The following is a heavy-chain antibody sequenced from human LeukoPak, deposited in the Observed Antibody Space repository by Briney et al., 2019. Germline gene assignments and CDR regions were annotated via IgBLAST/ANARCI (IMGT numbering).Heavy chain of an antibody. CDR1: GGSISSSSYY. J-gene: IGHJ4*02. D-gene: IGHD1-26*01. CDR3: ARQGRNRLLIHLIPFNYFDY. Sequence: KSSETLSLTCTVSGGSISSSSYYWGWIRQPPGKGLEWIGSIYYSGSTYYNPSLKSRVTISVDTSKNQFSLKLSSVTAADTAVYYCARQGRNRLLIHLIPFNYFDYWGQGTLVTVSS. V-gene: IGHV4-39*01. CDR2: IYYSGST.